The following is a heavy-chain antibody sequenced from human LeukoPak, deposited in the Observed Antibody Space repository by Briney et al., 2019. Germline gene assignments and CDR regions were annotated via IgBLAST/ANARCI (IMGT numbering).Heavy chain of an antibody. J-gene: IGHJ6*02. Sequence: GGSLRLSCAASGFSFSTSPMSWVRQPPGKGLEWVSAMNNGPGATFYRDSVRGRFTISRDDSKSTLYLQMNSLRTEDTGTYYCAKTHYDLLDVWGQGTTVTVSS. CDR2: MNNGPGAT. D-gene: IGHD5-12*01. CDR1: GFSFSTSP. CDR3: AKTHYDLLDV. V-gene: IGHV3-23*01.